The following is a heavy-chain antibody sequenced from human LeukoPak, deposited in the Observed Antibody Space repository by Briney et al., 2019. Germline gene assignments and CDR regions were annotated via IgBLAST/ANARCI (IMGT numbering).Heavy chain of an antibody. D-gene: IGHD3-10*01. CDR2: IYTSGST. V-gene: IGHV4-61*02. CDR1: GGSISSSSYY. Sequence: PSETLSLTCTVSGGSISSSSYYWGWIRQPAGKGLEWIGRIYTSGSTNYNPSLKSRVTISVDTSKNQFSLKLSSVTAADTAVYYCAREIYHYYGSGSRSGSYGDWFDPWGQGTLVTVSS. CDR3: AREIYHYYGSGSRSGSYGDWFDP. J-gene: IGHJ5*02.